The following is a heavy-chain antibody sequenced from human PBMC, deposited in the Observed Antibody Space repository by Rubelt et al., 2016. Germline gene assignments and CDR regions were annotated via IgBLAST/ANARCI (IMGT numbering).Heavy chain of an antibody. V-gene: IGHV3-30*02. Sequence: VQLVESGGGLVQPGGSLRLSCAASGFTFSSYGMHWVRQAPGKGLEWVAFIRYDGSNKYYADSVKGRFTISRDNSKNTLYLQMNSLRAEDTAVYYCARDGPEQWLVPEFDYWGQGTLVTVSS. CDR1: GFTFSSYG. CDR3: ARDGPEQWLVPEFDY. CDR2: IRYDGSNK. J-gene: IGHJ4*02. D-gene: IGHD6-19*01.